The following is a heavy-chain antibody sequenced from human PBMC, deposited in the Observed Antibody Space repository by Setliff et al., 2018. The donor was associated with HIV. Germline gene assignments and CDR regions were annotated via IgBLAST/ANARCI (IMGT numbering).Heavy chain of an antibody. D-gene: IGHD6-13*01. CDR1: GGAISSRSYY. Sequence: KTSETLSLTCTVSGGAISSRSYYWGWIRQPPAKGLEWIGSIYYSGTTYYNPSLKSRVTISTDTSRNQFSLRLSSVTAADTAIYYCARVPTSSWYVTTQRTKEYFHHWGQGTLVTVSS. CDR2: IYYSGTT. V-gene: IGHV4-39*07. J-gene: IGHJ1*01. CDR3: ARVPTSSWYVTTQRTKEYFHH.